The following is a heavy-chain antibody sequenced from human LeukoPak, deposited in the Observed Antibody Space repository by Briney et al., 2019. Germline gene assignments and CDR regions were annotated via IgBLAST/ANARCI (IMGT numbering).Heavy chain of an antibody. J-gene: IGHJ4*02. Sequence: SVKVSCKASGGTFSSYAISWVRQAPGQGLEWMGGIIPIFGTANYAQKFQGRVTITADESTSTAYMELSSLRSEDTAVYYCARAVKEYYYGSGSPSSEYYFDYWGQGTLVTVSS. CDR2: IIPIFGTA. CDR1: GGTFSSYA. D-gene: IGHD3-10*01. CDR3: ARAVKEYYYGSGSPSSEYYFDY. V-gene: IGHV1-69*01.